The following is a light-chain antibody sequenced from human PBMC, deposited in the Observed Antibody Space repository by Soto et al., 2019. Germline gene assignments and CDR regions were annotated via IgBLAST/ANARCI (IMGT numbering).Light chain of an antibody. CDR3: QQCGSTPLT. Sequence: EIVLKQSPDTLSLSPGERATLSCRASQSVRSNYLAWYQQKPGQAPRFLIYDASSRATGIPDRFSGSGSGTEFSLTISRLEPEDFALYYCQQCGSTPLTFGGGTKVDIK. V-gene: IGKV3-20*01. CDR1: QSVRSNY. J-gene: IGKJ4*01. CDR2: DAS.